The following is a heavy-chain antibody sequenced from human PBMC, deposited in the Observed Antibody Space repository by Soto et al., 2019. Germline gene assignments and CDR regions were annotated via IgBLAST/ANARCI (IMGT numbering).Heavy chain of an antibody. D-gene: IGHD1-26*01. CDR1: GVYISSHY. CDR2: VYHSGKT. CDR3: ARPRGTTPVAWYFDL. Sequence: QVQLQESGPGLVKPSETLSLTCSVSGVYISSHYWSWIRQPPGKGLEWIGYVYHSGKTDSNPSLKSRITISMDTSKNQDSLSLTSVAAAYTAVYYCARPRGTTPVAWYFDLWGRGTLVTITS. J-gene: IGHJ2*01. V-gene: IGHV4-59*08.